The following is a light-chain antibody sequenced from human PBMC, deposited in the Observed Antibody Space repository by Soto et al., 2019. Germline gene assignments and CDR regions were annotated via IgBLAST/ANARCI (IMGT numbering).Light chain of an antibody. V-gene: IGKV1-5*01. J-gene: IGKJ1*01. Sequence: IQMTQSPSTLSASVGDRVTITCRASQSISSWLAWYQQKPGKAPKLLIYDASSLESGVPSRFSGSGSGTEFTLTISSLQPDDFATYYCQQYNSYPWTFGQGTRWIS. CDR2: DAS. CDR3: QQYNSYPWT. CDR1: QSISSW.